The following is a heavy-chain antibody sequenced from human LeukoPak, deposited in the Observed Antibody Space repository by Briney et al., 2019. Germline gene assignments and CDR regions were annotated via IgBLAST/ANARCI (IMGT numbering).Heavy chain of an antibody. V-gene: IGHV4-34*01. CDR2: INHSENT. J-gene: IGHJ4*02. D-gene: IGHD3/OR15-3a*01. CDR3: ARHLRWRTSFSPFDY. Sequence: SETLSLTCAVYGGSFSGYCWSWIRQPLGKGLEWIGEINHSENTDYNPSLKSRVTISVDTSKNQLSLKLSSVTAADTAVYYCARHLRWRTSFSPFDYWGQGTLVTVSS. CDR1: GGSFSGYC.